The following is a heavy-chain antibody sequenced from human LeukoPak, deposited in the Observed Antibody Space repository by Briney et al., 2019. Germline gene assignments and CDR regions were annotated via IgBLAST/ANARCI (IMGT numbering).Heavy chain of an antibody. CDR3: ARDFGYF. V-gene: IGHV3-48*03. Sequence: PGGSLRLSCAASGFTFCNYKMNWVRQAPGKGLEWVSYISSSGSIIYYSDSVKGRFTISRDNAKNSLYLQMNSLRAEDTAVYYFARDFGYFWGQGTLVTVSS. J-gene: IGHJ4*02. D-gene: IGHD3-10*01. CDR2: ISSSGSII. CDR1: GFTFCNYK.